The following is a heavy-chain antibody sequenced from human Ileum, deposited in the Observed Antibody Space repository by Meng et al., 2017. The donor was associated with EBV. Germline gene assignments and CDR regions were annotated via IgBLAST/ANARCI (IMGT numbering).Heavy chain of an antibody. V-gene: IGHV4-28*01. Sequence: QVQLQESGPGLVKPSDTLCLTCAVSGYSISTTNWWGWIRQPPGKGLEWIGHIYYSGTTYNNPSLKSRVTMSIDPSKNQFSLKLSSVTAVDTAVYYCARNSESGSYIDYWGLGTLVTVSS. CDR1: GYSISTTNW. D-gene: IGHD1-26*01. J-gene: IGHJ4*02. CDR2: IYYSGTT. CDR3: ARNSESGSYIDY.